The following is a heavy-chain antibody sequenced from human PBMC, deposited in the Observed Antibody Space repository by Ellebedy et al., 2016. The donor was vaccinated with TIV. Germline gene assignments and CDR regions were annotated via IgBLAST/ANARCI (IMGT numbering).Heavy chain of an antibody. V-gene: IGHV3-48*03. CDR3: ARDLRGPGDH. Sequence: GESLKISCAASGFRFSSYEMNWVRQAPGRGLGWLSYISAGGGTIYYADSVKGRFTISRDKAKNSLYLQMNSLRVEDTAVYYCARDLRGPGDHWGQGTLVTVSS. CDR2: ISAGGGTI. D-gene: IGHD3-10*01. CDR1: GFRFSSYE. J-gene: IGHJ4*02.